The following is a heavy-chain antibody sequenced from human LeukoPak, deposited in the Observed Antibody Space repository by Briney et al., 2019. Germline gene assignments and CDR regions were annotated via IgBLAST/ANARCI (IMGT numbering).Heavy chain of an antibody. Sequence: PGRSLRLSCAASGFTFSSYGMNWVRQAPGKGLEWVSYISDSSSTIYYADSVKGRLTISRDNAKNSLYLQMNSLRAEDTAVYYCARWGATGYGDYWGQGTLVTVSS. CDR1: GFTFSSYG. CDR2: ISDSSSTI. V-gene: IGHV3-48*03. J-gene: IGHJ4*02. CDR3: ARWGATGYGDY. D-gene: IGHD3-9*01.